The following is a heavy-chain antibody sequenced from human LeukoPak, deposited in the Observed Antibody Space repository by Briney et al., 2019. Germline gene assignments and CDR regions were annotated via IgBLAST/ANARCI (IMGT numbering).Heavy chain of an antibody. D-gene: IGHD2-15*01. CDR3: AKHRDIFYYFDY. Sequence: GGSLRLSCAASGFTFSSYARRWVRQAPGKGLEWVSAISGSGGSTYYADSVKGRFTISRDNSKNTLYLQMNSLRAEDTAVYYCAKHRDIFYYFDYWGQGTLVTVSS. J-gene: IGHJ4*02. CDR1: GFTFSSYA. V-gene: IGHV3-23*01. CDR2: ISGSGGST.